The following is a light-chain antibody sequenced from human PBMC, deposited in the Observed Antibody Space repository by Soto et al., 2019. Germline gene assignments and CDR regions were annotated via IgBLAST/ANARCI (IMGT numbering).Light chain of an antibody. V-gene: IGLV2-14*01. J-gene: IGLJ1*01. Sequence: QSVLTQPASVSGSPGQSITICCSGTSSDVGSYDHVAWYQQFPGKTPKLMIYEVSNRRSGVSSRFSGSKSGNTASLTISGLQAEDEADYYCISYTGSSTSYVFGSGTKVTV. CDR2: EVS. CDR1: SSDVGSYDH. CDR3: ISYTGSSTSYV.